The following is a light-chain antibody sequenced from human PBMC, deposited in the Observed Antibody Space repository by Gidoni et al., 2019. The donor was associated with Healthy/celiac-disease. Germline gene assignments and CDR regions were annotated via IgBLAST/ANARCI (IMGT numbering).Light chain of an antibody. Sequence: DIQMTQSPSSLSASVGDRVTITCQASQDISNYLNWYQQKPGKAPKLLLYDSSNLEKGVPSRFSGSGSGTDFTFTISSLQPEDIATYYCQQYDNLPLYTFGQGTKLEIK. V-gene: IGKV1-33*01. CDR3: QQYDNLPLYT. J-gene: IGKJ2*01. CDR2: DSS. CDR1: QDISNY.